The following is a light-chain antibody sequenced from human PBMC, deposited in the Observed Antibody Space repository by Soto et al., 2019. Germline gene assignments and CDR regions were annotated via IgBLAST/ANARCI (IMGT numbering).Light chain of an antibody. CDR2: GAS. CDR1: RSVTTF. J-gene: IGKJ1*01. CDR3: QQYGSSRT. Sequence: EIVMTQSPATLSVSPGERATLSCRASRSVTTFLAWYQQRPGQAPRLLIYGASSRATGIPDRFSGSGSGTDFTLTISRLEPEDFAVYYCQQYGSSRTFGQGTKVDIK. V-gene: IGKV3-20*01.